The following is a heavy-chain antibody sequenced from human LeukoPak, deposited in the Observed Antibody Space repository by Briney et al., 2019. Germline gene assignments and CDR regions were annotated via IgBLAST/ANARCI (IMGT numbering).Heavy chain of an antibody. CDR3: ARDWEMATRFDY. CDR1: GGSIRSSYYY. D-gene: IGHD5-24*01. CDR2: IYYSGST. J-gene: IGHJ4*02. V-gene: IGHV4-30-4*01. Sequence: KTSETLSLTCTVSGGSIRSSYYYWGWIRQPPGKGLEWIGYIYYSGSTYYNPSLKSRVTISVDTSKNQFSLKLSSVTAADTAVYYCARDWEMATRFDYWGQGTLVTVSS.